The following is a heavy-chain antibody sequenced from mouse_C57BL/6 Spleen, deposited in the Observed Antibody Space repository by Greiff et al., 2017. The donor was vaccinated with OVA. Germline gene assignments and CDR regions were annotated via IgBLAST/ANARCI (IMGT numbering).Heavy chain of an antibody. V-gene: IGHV5-17*01. D-gene: IGHD2-4*01. Sequence: EVHLVESGGGLVKPGGSLKLSCAASGFTFSDYGMHWVRQAPEKGLEWVAYISSGSSTIYCADTVKGRFTISRDNAKNTLFLQMTSLRSEDTAMYYCARGDYDYDWFAYWGQGTLVTVSA. CDR2: ISSGSSTI. J-gene: IGHJ3*01. CDR3: ARGDYDYDWFAY. CDR1: GFTFSDYG.